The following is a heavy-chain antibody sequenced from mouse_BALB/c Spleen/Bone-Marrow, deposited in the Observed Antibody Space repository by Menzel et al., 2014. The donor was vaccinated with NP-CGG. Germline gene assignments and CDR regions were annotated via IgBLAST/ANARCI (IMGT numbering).Heavy chain of an antibody. CDR3: ARNGYYGYSDY. D-gene: IGHD2-1*01. J-gene: IGHJ2*01. CDR1: GFDFSRYW. V-gene: IGHV4-1*02. CDR2: INPDSSTI. Sequence: DVQLVESGGGLVQPGGSLKLSCAASGFDFSRYWMSWVRQAPGKGLEWIGEINPDSSTINYTPSLKDKFIISRDNAKNTPYLQMSKVRSEDTALYYCARNGYYGYSDYWGQGTTLTVSS.